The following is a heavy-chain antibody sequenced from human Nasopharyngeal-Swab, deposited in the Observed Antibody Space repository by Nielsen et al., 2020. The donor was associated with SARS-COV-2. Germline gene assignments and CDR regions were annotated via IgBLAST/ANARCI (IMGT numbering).Heavy chain of an antibody. CDR2: ISWKSGSI. V-gene: IGHV3-9*01. CDR1: GCTFDDYA. D-gene: IGHD4-23*01. Sequence: SLKISCAASGCTFDDYAMHWVRQAPGKGLEWVSGISWKSGSIGYADSVKGRFTIYRDNAKNSLYLQMNSLRAEDTALYYCAKDGTVVGGDYYGMDVWGQGTTVTVSS. CDR3: AKDGTVVGGDYYGMDV. J-gene: IGHJ6*02.